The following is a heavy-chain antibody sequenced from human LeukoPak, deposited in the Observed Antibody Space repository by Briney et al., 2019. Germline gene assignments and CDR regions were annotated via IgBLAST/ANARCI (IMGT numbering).Heavy chain of an antibody. CDR2: IYSGGST. J-gene: IGHJ4*02. CDR1: GFTVSSNY. Sequence: GGSLRLSCAASGFTVSSNYMSWVRQAPGKGLEWVSVIYSGGSTFYADSVKGRFTISRDNSKNTLYLQMNSLRAEDTAVYYCARESMITVTTGYFHDWGQGTLVTVSS. CDR3: ARESMITVTTGYFHD. D-gene: IGHD4-17*01. V-gene: IGHV3-53*01.